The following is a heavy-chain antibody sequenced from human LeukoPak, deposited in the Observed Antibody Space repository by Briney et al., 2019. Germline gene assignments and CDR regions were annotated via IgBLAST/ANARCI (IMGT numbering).Heavy chain of an antibody. CDR1: GFRFSDYY. Sequence: GGSLRLSCAAPGFRFSDYYMSWIRQAPGKGLEWVSYISSRSSYRNYADSVKGRFTISRDNAKNSLYLQMNSLRAEDTAVYYCARDIGTYDSSSYYSDYWGQGTLVTVSS. D-gene: IGHD3-22*01. CDR3: ARDIGTYDSSSYYSDY. V-gene: IGHV3-11*05. J-gene: IGHJ4*02. CDR2: ISSRSSYR.